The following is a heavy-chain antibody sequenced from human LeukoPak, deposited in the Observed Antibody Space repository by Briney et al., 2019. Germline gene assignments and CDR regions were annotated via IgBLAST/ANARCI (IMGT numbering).Heavy chain of an antibody. J-gene: IGHJ3*02. CDR2: IRYDGSNK. V-gene: IGHV3-30*02. Sequence: GGSLRLSCAASGFTFSSYGMHWVRRAPGKGLEWVAFIRYDGSNKYYADSVKGRFTISRDNSKNTLYLQMNSLRAEDMALYYCAKDIGKNWNYEGAFDIWGQGTMVTVSS. D-gene: IGHD1-7*01. CDR1: GFTFSSYG. CDR3: AKDIGKNWNYEGAFDI.